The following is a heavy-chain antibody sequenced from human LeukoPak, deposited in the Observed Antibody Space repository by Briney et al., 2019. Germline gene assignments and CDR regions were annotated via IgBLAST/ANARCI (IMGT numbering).Heavy chain of an antibody. CDR1: GYTFGSYY. CDR3: ARTHDFWSAGKGDYFDP. V-gene: IGHV1-18*01. Sequence: ASVKVSCKASGYTFGSYYISWVRQAPGQGLEWMGWISGYNGNTKYAQKLQGRITMTVDTYTTTAYMELKSLRSDDTAVHYCARTHDFWSAGKGDYFDPWGQGTLVTVSS. J-gene: IGHJ4*02. CDR2: ISGYNGNT. D-gene: IGHD3-3*01.